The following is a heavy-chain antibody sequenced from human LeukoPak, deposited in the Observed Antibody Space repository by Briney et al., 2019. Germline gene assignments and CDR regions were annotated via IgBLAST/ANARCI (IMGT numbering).Heavy chain of an antibody. J-gene: IGHJ6*02. CDR2: IYSGGST. CDR3: AQYTTYYYGMDV. V-gene: IGHV3-66*01. Sequence: GGSLRLSCAASGFTFRSYAMNWVRQAPGKGLEWVSVIYSGGSTYYADSVKGRFTISRDNSKNTLYLQMNSLRAEDTAVYYCAQYTTYYYGMDVWGQGTTVTVSS. D-gene: IGHD1-1*01. CDR1: GFTFRSYA.